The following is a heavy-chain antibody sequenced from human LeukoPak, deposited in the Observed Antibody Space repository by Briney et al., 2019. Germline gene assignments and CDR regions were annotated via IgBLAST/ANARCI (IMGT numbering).Heavy chain of an antibody. CDR2: ISYDGSNK. J-gene: IGHJ4*02. Sequence: GSLRLSCAASGFTFSSYAMHWVRQAPGKGLEWVAVISYDGSNKYYADSAKGRFAISRDNSKNTLYLQINSLRAVDTAVYYCASAYYTQVRGVPPADYWGQGTQVTVSS. D-gene: IGHD3-10*01. CDR1: GFTFSSYA. CDR3: ASAYYTQVRGVPPADY. V-gene: IGHV3-30*09.